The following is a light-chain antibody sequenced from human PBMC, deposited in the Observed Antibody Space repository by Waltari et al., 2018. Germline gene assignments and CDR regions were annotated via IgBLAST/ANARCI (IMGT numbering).Light chain of an antibody. CDR3: SSYTTSSTWV. CDR2: DVR. J-gene: IGLJ3*02. CDR1: SGDIGSYNY. V-gene: IGLV2-14*01. Sequence: QSALTQPASVSGSPRQSITISCTGTSGDIGSYNYVSWYQQYPGKAPKLMISDVRKRPSGVSNRFSGSKSGNTASLTISGLQAEDEADYYCSSYTTSSTWVFGGGTKLTVL.